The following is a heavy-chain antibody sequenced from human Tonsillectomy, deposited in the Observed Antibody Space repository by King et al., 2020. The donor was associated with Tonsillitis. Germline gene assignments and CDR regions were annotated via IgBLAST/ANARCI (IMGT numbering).Heavy chain of an antibody. CDR3: ARGGYDSSGYDLDY. D-gene: IGHD3-22*01. CDR2: INHSGST. V-gene: IGHV4-34*01. Sequence: VQLQQWGAGLLKPSETLSLTCAVYGGSFSGYYWTWIRQPPGKGLEWIGEINHSGSTNYIPSLKSRVTISVDTSRTQFSLKLSSVTAADTAVYYCARGGYDSSGYDLDYWGQGTLVTVSS. J-gene: IGHJ4*02. CDR1: GGSFSGYY.